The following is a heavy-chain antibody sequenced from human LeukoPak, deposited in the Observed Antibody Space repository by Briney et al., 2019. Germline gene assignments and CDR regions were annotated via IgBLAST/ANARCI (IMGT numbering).Heavy chain of an antibody. CDR3: ARDKHSSGLIDY. Sequence: PGGSLRLSCAASGFTFSSYSMNWVRQAPGEGLEWVSSISSSSSYIYYADSVKGRFTISRDNAKNSLYLQMNSLRAEDTAVYYCARDKHSSGLIDYWGQGTLVTVSS. J-gene: IGHJ4*02. CDR1: GFTFSSYS. CDR2: ISSSSSYI. V-gene: IGHV3-21*01. D-gene: IGHD6-25*01.